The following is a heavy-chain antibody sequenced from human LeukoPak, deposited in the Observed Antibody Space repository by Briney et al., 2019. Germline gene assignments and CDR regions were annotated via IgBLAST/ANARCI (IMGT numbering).Heavy chain of an antibody. CDR3: AKGGAGYLDY. D-gene: IGHD1-26*01. V-gene: IGHV3-23*01. Sequence: GGSLRLSCAASGFTFSSYAMSWVRQAPGKGLEWVSSISSSSSYIYYADSVKGRFTISRDNSKNTLYLQLNSLRADDSAVYYCAKGGAGYLDYWGQGTLVTVSS. CDR1: GFTFSSYA. CDR2: ISSSSSYI. J-gene: IGHJ4*02.